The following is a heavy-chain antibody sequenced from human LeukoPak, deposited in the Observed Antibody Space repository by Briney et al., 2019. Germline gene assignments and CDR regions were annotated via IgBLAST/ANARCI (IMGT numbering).Heavy chain of an antibody. J-gene: IGHJ4*02. V-gene: IGHV4-34*01. D-gene: IGHD5-24*01. Sequence: SETLSLTCAVFGGSFSDYLWNRIRQPPGKGLEWIGEINHSGSTNYSPSLKSRVTISVDTSKNQFSLKLSSVTAADTAVYHCARVLTMAGTGIDSWGQGTLVTVSS. CDR1: GGSFSDYL. CDR3: ARVLTMAGTGIDS. CDR2: INHSGST.